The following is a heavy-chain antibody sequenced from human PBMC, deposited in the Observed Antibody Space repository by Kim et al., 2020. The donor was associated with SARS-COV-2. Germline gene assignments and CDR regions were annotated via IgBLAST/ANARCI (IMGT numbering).Heavy chain of an antibody. Sequence: SETLSLTCNVSGDSIRRGVYFWTWFRQRPGKGLEWIGYIYYGGTTYSNPSLKSRLRMSKDSSQNQFFLNLNSVTAADTAVYYCARMAEDYSDYIRDRGAHWGPGILVTVSS. CDR2: IYYGGTT. V-gene: IGHV4-31*03. D-gene: IGHD4-17*01. CDR1: GDSIRRGVYF. J-gene: IGHJ4*02. CDR3: ARMAEDYSDYIRDRGAH.